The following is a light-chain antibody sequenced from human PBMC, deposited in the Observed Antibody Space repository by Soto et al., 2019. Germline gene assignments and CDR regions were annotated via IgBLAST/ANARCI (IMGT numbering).Light chain of an antibody. CDR3: QQSYSTLT. CDR2: AAS. CDR1: QSISSY. V-gene: IGKV1-39*01. Sequence: DIQMTQSPSSLTASVGDRVTITCRASQSISSYLNWYQQKPGKAPKLLIYAASSLQSGVPSRFSGSGSGTDFTFTISSLQPEDFATYYCQQSYSTLTFGPGTKVDI. J-gene: IGKJ3*01.